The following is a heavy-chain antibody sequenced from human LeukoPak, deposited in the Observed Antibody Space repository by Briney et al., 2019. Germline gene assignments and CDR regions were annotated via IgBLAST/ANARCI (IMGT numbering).Heavy chain of an antibody. CDR2: INPDGGST. V-gene: IGHV1-46*01. D-gene: IGHD6-13*01. Sequence: ASVKVSCKASGYTFTSYWIQWVRQAPGQGLEWMGLINPDGGSTAYAHRFQGRVIMTRDTSTSTAYMDLSSLRSEDTAVYHCARAPRNSSTMLDFWGQGTLVTVSS. CDR1: GYTFTSYW. J-gene: IGHJ4*02. CDR3: ARAPRNSSTMLDF.